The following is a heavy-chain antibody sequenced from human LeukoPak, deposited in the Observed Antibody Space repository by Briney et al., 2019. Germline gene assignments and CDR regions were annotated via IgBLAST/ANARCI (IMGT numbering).Heavy chain of an antibody. J-gene: IGHJ3*02. Sequence: GRSLRLSCAASGFTFSSYAMHWVRQAPGKGLEWVAVISYDGSNKYHTDSVKGRFTISRDNSKNTLYLQMNSLRVEDTAVYYCARVRVEAFDIWGQGTMVTVSS. CDR3: ARVRVEAFDI. CDR2: ISYDGSNK. V-gene: IGHV3-30-3*01. CDR1: GFTFSSYA. D-gene: IGHD1-26*01.